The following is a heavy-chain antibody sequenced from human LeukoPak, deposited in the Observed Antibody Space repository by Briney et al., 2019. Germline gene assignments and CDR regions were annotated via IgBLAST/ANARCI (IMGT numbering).Heavy chain of an antibody. J-gene: IGHJ6*03. CDR1: GFTFDDYG. V-gene: IGHV3-20*04. Sequence: GGSLRLSCAASGFTFDDYGMSWVRQAPGKGLEWVSGINWNGGSTGYADSVKGRFTISRDNSKNTLYLQMNSLRAEDTAVYYCARYAETDYYYYMDVWGKGTTVTISS. CDR2: INWNGGST. CDR3: ARYAETDYYYYMDV. D-gene: IGHD2-8*01.